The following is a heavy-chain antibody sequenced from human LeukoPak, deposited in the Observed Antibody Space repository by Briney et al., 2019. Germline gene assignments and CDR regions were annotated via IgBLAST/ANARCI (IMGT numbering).Heavy chain of an antibody. V-gene: IGHV3-23*01. CDR1: GFTFSNSA. D-gene: IGHD2-2*01. CDR3: ARALGCSSTSCPYYGMDV. J-gene: IGHJ6*02. CDR2: LSGSGITT. Sequence: GGSLRLSCAASGFTFSNSAMSWVRQAPGKGLEWVSTLSGSGITTYYADSVKGRFTISRDNSKNTLYLQMNSLRAEDTAVYYCARALGCSSTSCPYYGMDVWGQGATVTVSS.